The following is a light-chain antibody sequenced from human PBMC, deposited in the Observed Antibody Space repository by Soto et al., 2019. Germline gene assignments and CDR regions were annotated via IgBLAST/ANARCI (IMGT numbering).Light chain of an antibody. CDR3: QQYNNWLKWT. CDR1: QSISSN. V-gene: IGKV3-15*01. J-gene: IGKJ1*01. Sequence: EIVMTQSPATLSVSPGERATLSCRASQSISSNLAWYQQKPGQGPRLLIYDASTRATGIPARFSGSGSGTDFTLTISSLQSEHFAVYYCQQYNNWLKWTFGQGTKVEIK. CDR2: DAS.